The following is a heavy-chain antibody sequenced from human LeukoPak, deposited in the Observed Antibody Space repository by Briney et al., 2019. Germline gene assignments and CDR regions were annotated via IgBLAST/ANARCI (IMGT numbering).Heavy chain of an antibody. V-gene: IGHV3-21*01. CDR3: ARGPRRIMGAGYNWFDP. CDR2: ISSSSSYI. Sequence: PGGSLRPSCAASGFTFSSYSMNWVRQAPGKGLEWVSSISSSSSYIYYADSVKGRFTISRDNAKNSLYLQMNSLRAEDTAVYYCARGPRRIMGAGYNWFDPWGQGTLVTVSS. J-gene: IGHJ5*02. CDR1: GFTFSSYS. D-gene: IGHD1-26*01.